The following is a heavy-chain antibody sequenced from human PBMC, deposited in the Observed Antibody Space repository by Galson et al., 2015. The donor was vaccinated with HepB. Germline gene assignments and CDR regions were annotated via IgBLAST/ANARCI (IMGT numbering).Heavy chain of an antibody. CDR2: FDPEDGET. J-gene: IGHJ5*02. CDR1: GYTLTELS. CDR3: ATEDRITMVRGEVGGWLDP. V-gene: IGHV1-24*01. Sequence: SVKVSCKVSGYTLTELSMHWVRQAPGKGLEWMGGFDPEDGETIYAQKFQGRVTMTEDTSTDTAYMELSSLRSEDTAVYYCATEDRITMVRGEVGGWLDPWGQGTLVTVSS. D-gene: IGHD3-10*01.